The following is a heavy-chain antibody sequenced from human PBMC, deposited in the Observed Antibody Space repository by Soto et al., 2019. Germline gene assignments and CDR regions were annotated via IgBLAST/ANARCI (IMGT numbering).Heavy chain of an antibody. J-gene: IGHJ4*02. CDR1: GFTFSSYA. Sequence: PGGSLRLSCAASGFTFSSYAMIWVRQAPGKGLEWVSAISGSGGSTYYADSVKGRFTISRDNSKNTLYLQMNSLRAEGTAVYYCAKDDHMVRGNYGLYFDYWGQGTLVTVSS. CDR2: ISGSGGST. CDR3: AKDDHMVRGNYGLYFDY. V-gene: IGHV3-23*01. D-gene: IGHD3-10*01.